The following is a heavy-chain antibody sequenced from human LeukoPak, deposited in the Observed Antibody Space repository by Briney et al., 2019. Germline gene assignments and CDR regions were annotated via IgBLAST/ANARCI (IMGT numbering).Heavy chain of an antibody. J-gene: IGHJ4*02. CDR2: INSDGRST. Sequence: PGGSRRLSCAASGFTFSNYWMHWVRQAPGKGLVWVSRINSDGRSTNYADSVKGRFTISRDNSKNTLYLQMKSLRDEDTAVYYCVKDALDLESGSPLDYWGQGTLVTVSS. CDR3: VKDALDLESGSPLDY. V-gene: IGHV3-74*01. D-gene: IGHD1-26*01. CDR1: GFTFSNYW.